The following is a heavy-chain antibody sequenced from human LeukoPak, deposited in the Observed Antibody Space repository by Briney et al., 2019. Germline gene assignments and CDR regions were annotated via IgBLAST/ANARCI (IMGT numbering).Heavy chain of an antibody. Sequence: GRSLRLSCAASGFTFSSYAMHWVRQAPGKGLGWVAVISYDGSNKYYADSVKGRFTISRDNSKNTLYLQMNSLRAEDAAVYYCARVGGLGAFDIWGQGTMVTVSS. CDR2: ISYDGSNK. V-gene: IGHV3-30*04. D-gene: IGHD3-16*01. J-gene: IGHJ3*02. CDR1: GFTFSSYA. CDR3: ARVGGLGAFDI.